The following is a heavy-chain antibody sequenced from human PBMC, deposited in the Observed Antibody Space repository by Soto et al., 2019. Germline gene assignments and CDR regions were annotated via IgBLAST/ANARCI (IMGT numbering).Heavy chain of an antibody. CDR1: GFTFSDYY. CDR3: ARAVAGTSAYYYHFDYMDV. Sequence: QVQLVESGGGLVKPGGSLRLSCAASGFTFSDYYMSWIRQAPGKGLEWVSYISSSVSTIYYAEAVKGRFTISRDNAKNPLYLQMNSLRDEDTAVYYCARAVAGTSAYYYHFDYMDVWGKGTTVTFSS. J-gene: IGHJ6*03. CDR2: ISSSVSTI. V-gene: IGHV3-11*01. D-gene: IGHD6-19*01.